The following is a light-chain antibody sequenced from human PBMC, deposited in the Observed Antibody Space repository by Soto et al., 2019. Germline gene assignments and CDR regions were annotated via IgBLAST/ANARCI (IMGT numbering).Light chain of an antibody. CDR1: QSISSW. Sequence: DIQMTQSPSTLSASVGDRVTITCRASQSISSWLAWYQQKPGKAPKLLIYKASSLESAVPSRFGGSGSWSEYTLTSSRLQTDDFATYYCQQYNRYWTFGQGTKLEIK. CDR3: QQYNRYWT. J-gene: IGKJ1*01. CDR2: KAS. V-gene: IGKV1-5*03.